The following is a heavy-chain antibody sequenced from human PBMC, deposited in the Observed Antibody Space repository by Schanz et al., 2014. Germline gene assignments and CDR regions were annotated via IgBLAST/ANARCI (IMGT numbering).Heavy chain of an antibody. D-gene: IGHD2-2*01. J-gene: IGHJ4*02. Sequence: VQLLQFGGGVVQPGRSLRLSCAASGFTFSNYAMSWVRQAPGKGLEWVSGFIVDSGNTYYAGSVKGRFSISRDYSKNTLYLQMNSLRAEDTAVYYCAKDSTHIDIVLVPTAIDYWGQGTLVTVSS. CDR3: AKDSTHIDIVLVPTAIDY. V-gene: IGHV3-23*01. CDR1: GFTFSNYA. CDR2: FIVDSGNT.